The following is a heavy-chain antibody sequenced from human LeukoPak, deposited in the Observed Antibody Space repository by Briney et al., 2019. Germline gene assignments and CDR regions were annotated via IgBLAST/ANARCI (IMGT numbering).Heavy chain of an antibody. CDR1: GFTFSNFG. J-gene: IGHJ3*02. CDR3: ARDYYDRTGYHDAFDI. D-gene: IGHD3-22*01. CDR2: IWYDESNK. V-gene: IGHV3-33*01. Sequence: PGGSLRLSCAASGFTFSNFGMHWVRQAPGKGLEWVAVIWYDESNKYYADSVKGRFTISRDNSKNSLYLQMNSLRDEDTAVYYCARDYYDRTGYHDAFDIWGQGTMVTVSS.